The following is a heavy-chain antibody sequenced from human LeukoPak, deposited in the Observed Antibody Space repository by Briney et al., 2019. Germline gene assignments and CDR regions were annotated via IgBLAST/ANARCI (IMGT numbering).Heavy chain of an antibody. D-gene: IGHD2-15*01. Sequence: GGSLRLSCAASGFPLSGYSMKWVRQAPGRGLEWVSSISSSSSYIYYADSMKGRFTISRDNAKKSMYLQMNSLRAEDTAVYYCARDGRLLNYNMDVWGKGTTVTVSS. CDR1: GFPLSGYS. J-gene: IGHJ6*03. CDR2: ISSSSSYI. CDR3: ARDGRLLNYNMDV. V-gene: IGHV3-21*01.